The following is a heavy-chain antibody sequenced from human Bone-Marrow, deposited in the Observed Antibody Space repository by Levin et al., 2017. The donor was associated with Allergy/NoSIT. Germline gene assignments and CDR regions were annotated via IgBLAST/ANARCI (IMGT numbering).Heavy chain of an antibody. V-gene: IGHV3-33*01. CDR3: ARGTIPEAVAPLDY. Sequence: GGSLRLSCAASGFTFSSYGMHWVRQAPGKGLEWVAVIWYDGSNKYYADSVKGRFTISRDNSKNTLYLQMNSLRAEDTAVYYCARGTIPEAVAPLDYWGQGTLVTVSS. CDR1: GFTFSSYG. CDR2: IWYDGSNK. D-gene: IGHD6-19*01. J-gene: IGHJ4*02.